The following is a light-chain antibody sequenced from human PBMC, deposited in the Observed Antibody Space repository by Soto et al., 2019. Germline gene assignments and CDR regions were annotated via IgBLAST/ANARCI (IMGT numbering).Light chain of an antibody. Sequence: QSLLTQPASVCGSPGQPNTIYCTGTSSDVGANNYVSWYQHHPGKAPKLLIYEVSNRPSGVSLRFSGSKSGNTASLTISGLQAEDEADYYCSSYTSRSTLFVFGTGTTVTVL. CDR3: SSYTSRSTLFV. CDR1: SSDVGANNY. CDR2: EVS. V-gene: IGLV2-14*01. J-gene: IGLJ1*01.